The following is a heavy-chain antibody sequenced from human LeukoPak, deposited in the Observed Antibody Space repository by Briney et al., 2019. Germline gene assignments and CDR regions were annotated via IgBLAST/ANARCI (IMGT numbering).Heavy chain of an antibody. V-gene: IGHV3-7*01. J-gene: IGHJ4*02. CDR3: ARETPRRGETRDGYR. Sequence: GGSLRLSCAASGFTFKKYWMNWVRQVPGKGLECLANIKEDGSETYYADSVKGRFTISRDNPKNLLFLQINSLRVEDTAVYYCARETPRRGETRDGYRWGQGTLVTVS. CDR1: GFTFKKYW. CDR2: IKEDGSET. D-gene: IGHD5-24*01.